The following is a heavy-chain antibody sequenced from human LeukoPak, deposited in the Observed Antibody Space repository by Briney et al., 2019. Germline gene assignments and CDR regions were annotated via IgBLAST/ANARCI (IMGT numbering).Heavy chain of an antibody. CDR3: ARDYASPVCSDP. Sequence: SETLSLTCTVSGGSISRYYWSWIRQPAGKGLEWIGRIYTSGRTHSNPSLNSPVTMSVSTSTNQFSLTLSSVTAADPAVYYCARDYASPVCSDPWGQGTLVTVSS. CDR1: GGSISRYY. V-gene: IGHV4-4*07. CDR2: IYTSGRT. D-gene: IGHD2-15*01. J-gene: IGHJ5*02.